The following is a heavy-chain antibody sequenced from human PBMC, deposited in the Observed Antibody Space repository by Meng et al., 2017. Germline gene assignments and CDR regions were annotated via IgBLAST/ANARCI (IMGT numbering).Heavy chain of an antibody. CDR2: IWYDGNEK. CDR1: GFTFSNYA. CDR3: ARSFIAAAGGGY. J-gene: IGHJ4*02. D-gene: IGHD6-13*01. Sequence: VQLVESGGGLVQPGGSLRLSCAASGFTFSNYAMYWVRQAPGKGLEWVALIWYDGNEKYYAQDVKGRFTISRDNSKNTVYLQMNSLRAEDTAVYYCARSFIAAAGGGYWGQGTLVTVSS. V-gene: IGHV3-33*08.